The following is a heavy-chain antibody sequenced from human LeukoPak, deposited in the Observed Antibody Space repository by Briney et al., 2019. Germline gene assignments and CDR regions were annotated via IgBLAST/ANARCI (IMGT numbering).Heavy chain of an antibody. CDR1: GFSFRSFT. V-gene: IGHV3-23*01. Sequence: PGGSLRLSCAASGFSFRSFTMYWVRQAPGKGLEWVSGISDSDADTHYADSVKGRFTISRDNSKNTVYLQMSSLRVEDTALYYCAKDFVRGTLTGAFDVWGRGAMVTVST. CDR2: ISDSDADT. J-gene: IGHJ3*01. D-gene: IGHD3-10*01. CDR3: AKDFVRGTLTGAFDV.